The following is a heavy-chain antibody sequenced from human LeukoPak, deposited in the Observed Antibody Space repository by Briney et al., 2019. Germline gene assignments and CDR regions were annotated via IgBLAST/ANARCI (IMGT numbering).Heavy chain of an antibody. J-gene: IGHJ4*02. CDR2: IYTSGST. Sequence: SENLSLTCTVSGGSISSYYWSWIRQPAGKGLEWIGRIYTSGSTNYNPFLKSRVTISVDTSKNQFSLKLSSVTAADTAVYYCASAPARPTNHKSSTSCYNWGQGTLVTVSS. CDR3: ASAPARPTNHKSSTSCYN. V-gene: IGHV4-4*07. CDR1: GGSISSYY. D-gene: IGHD2-2*02.